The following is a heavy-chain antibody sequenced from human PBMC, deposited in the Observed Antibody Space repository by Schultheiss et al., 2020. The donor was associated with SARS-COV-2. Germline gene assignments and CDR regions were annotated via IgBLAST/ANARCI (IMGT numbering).Heavy chain of an antibody. CDR3: AKDSRYYDFWSGYRGRYGMDV. CDR1: GFTFSSYA. CDR2: ISYDGSNK. V-gene: IGHV3-30*07. J-gene: IGHJ6*02. Sequence: GGSLRLSCAASGFTFSSYAMHWVRQAPGKGLEWVAVISYDGSNKYYADSVKGRFTISRDNSKNTLYLQMNSLRAEDTAVYYCAKDSRYYDFWSGYRGRYGMDVWGQGTTVTVSS. D-gene: IGHD3-3*01.